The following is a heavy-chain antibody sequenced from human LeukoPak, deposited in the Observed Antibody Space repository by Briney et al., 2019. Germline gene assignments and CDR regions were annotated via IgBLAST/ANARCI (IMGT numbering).Heavy chain of an antibody. CDR2: ISWNSGSI. V-gene: IGHV3-9*01. J-gene: IGHJ4*02. CDR3: AKVRSGYYDSSGHFDY. D-gene: IGHD3-22*01. CDR1: GFTFDDYA. Sequence: GGSLRLSCAASGFTFDDYAVHWVRQAPGKGLEWVSGISWNSGSIGYADSVKGRFTISRDNAKNSLYLQMNSLRAEDTALYYCAKVRSGYYDSSGHFDYWGQGTLVTVSS.